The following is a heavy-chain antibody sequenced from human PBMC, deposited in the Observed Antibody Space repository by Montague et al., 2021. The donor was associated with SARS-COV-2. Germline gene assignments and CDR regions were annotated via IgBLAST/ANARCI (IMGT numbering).Heavy chain of an antibody. Sequence: PALVIPTQTLTLTCTFSGFSLSTSEVGVGWIRQPPGKALEWLALIYWDDDKRYSPSLKSRLTITKDTSKNQVVLTMTNMDPVDTATYYCAHRRPLWGYFDYWGQGTLVTVFS. CDR2: IYWDDDK. CDR1: GFSLSTSEVG. V-gene: IGHV2-5*02. D-gene: IGHD7-27*01. CDR3: AHRRPLWGYFDY. J-gene: IGHJ4*02.